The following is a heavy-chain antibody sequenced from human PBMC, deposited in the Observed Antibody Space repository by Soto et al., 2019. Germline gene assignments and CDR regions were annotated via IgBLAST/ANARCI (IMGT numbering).Heavy chain of an antibody. V-gene: IGHV1-69*12. CDR3: AQTLVSALAGPGRFDL. CDR1: GGTCNRYA. D-gene: IGHD6-19*01. Sequence: QVQLGQSGAEVKQPGSSVKVSCKASGGTCNRYAISWLRQAPGQGPACMGWITPMFGIGNYAQKFQGRVTITADESTTTAPMELRRLTCDDTAVYYCAQTLVSALAGPGRFDLWGRGPRVIVSS. J-gene: IGHJ2*01. CDR2: ITPMFGIG.